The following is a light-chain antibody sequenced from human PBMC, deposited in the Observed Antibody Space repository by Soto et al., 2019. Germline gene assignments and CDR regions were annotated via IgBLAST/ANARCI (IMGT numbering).Light chain of an antibody. CDR3: QQTYSSLWT. Sequence: DIQMTQSPSSLSASVGDRVTISCRASQTITTYLNWYQQKPGKAPKLLIYAASSLHSWVSSRFSGSGYWTDFKLTISSVQPEDFAVYSCQQTYSSLWTFGQGTKLEIK. CDR1: QTITTY. CDR2: AAS. V-gene: IGKV1-39*01. J-gene: IGKJ1*01.